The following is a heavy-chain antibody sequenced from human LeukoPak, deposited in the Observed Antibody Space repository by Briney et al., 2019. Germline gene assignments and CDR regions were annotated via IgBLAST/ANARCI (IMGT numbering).Heavy chain of an antibody. Sequence: PGGSLRLSCAASGFTFSSYAMSWVRQAPGKGLEWVSAISGSGGSTYYADSVKGRFTISRDNSKNTLYLQMNSLRAEDTAVYYCAKDGTGKEPRFFRGITMVRGDPPHFDYWGQGTLVTVSS. CDR2: ISGSGGST. CDR3: AKDGTGKEPRFFRGITMVRGDPPHFDY. V-gene: IGHV3-23*01. CDR1: GFTFSSYA. D-gene: IGHD3-10*01. J-gene: IGHJ4*02.